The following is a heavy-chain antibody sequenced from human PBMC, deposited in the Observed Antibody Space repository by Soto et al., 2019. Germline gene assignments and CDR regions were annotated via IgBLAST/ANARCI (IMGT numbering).Heavy chain of an antibody. CDR3: TREEYSSRHDAFDI. CDR2: IRSKAHGGTT. V-gene: IGHV3-49*03. Sequence: PGGSLRLSCTASGFTFGDYAMSWFRQAPGKGLEWVGFIRSKAHGGTTEYAASVKGRFTISRDDSKSIAYLQMNSLKTEDTAVYYCTREEYSSRHDAFDIWGQGTMVTVSS. CDR1: GFTFGDYA. J-gene: IGHJ3*02. D-gene: IGHD6-6*01.